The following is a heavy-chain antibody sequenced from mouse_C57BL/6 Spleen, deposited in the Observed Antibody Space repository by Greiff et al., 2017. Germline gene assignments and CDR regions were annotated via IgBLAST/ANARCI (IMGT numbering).Heavy chain of an antibody. CDR2: ISYDGSN. CDR3: ARFYYGYDRVFDY. V-gene: IGHV3-6*01. D-gene: IGHD2-2*01. CDR1: GYSITSGYY. Sequence: EVKLMESGPGLVKPSQSLSLTCSVTGYSITSGYYWNWIRQFPGNKLEWMGYISYDGSNNYNPSLKNRISITRDTSTNQFFLKLNSVTTEDTATYYCARFYYGYDRVFDYWGQGTTLTVSA. J-gene: IGHJ2*01.